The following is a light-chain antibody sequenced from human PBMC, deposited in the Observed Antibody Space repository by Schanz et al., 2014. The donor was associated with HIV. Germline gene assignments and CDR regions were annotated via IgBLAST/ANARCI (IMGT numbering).Light chain of an antibody. CDR3: LQYNSYPLT. Sequence: DIQMTQSPSSLSASVGDRVTITCQASQDISNYLNWYQQKPGKAPKLLIYDASNLETGVPSRFSGSGSGTDFTFTISSLQPEDIATYYCLQYNSYPLTFGGGTKVEIK. CDR1: QDISNY. J-gene: IGKJ4*01. V-gene: IGKV1-33*01. CDR2: DAS.